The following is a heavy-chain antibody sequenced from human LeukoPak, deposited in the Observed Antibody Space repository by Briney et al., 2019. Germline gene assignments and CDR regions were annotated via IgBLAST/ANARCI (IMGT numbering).Heavy chain of an antibody. J-gene: IGHJ5*02. CDR3: ARGAASNWFDP. D-gene: IGHD5-18*01. Sequence: PGGSLRLSCAASGFTFSSYWMHWVRQAPGKGLVWVSRINSDGSSTSYADSVKGRFTISRDNAKNTLYLQMNSLRAEDTAVYHCARGAASNWFDPWGQGTLVTVSS. V-gene: IGHV3-74*01. CDR1: GFTFSSYW. CDR2: INSDGSST.